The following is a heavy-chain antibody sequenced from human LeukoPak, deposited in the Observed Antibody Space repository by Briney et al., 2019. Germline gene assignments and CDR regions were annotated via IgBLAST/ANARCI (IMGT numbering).Heavy chain of an antibody. CDR3: AKDAYGGATFFYYMDV. V-gene: IGHV3-9*01. D-gene: IGHD2/OR15-2a*01. CDR1: GFTFDDYA. Sequence: AGRSLRLSCAGSGFTFDDYATHWVRQTPGKGLEWVSGISWNSGNIAYADFVGGRFTISRDNAKNSLSLQMNSLSDEDTAVYYCAKDAYGGATFFYYMDVWGKGTTVTVSS. CDR2: ISWNSGNI. J-gene: IGHJ6*03.